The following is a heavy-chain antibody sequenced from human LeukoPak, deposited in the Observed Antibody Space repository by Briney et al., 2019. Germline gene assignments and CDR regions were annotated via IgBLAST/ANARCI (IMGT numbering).Heavy chain of an antibody. Sequence: SQTLSLTCTVSGGSISSGSYDWYWLRQPAGKGLEWIGHIYTSGSMNYNPYLKSRVAISVDTSKNQFSLKLSSVTAADTAVYYCTKGRGIWGQGTLVTVSS. D-gene: IGHD3-10*01. V-gene: IGHV4-61*09. CDR1: GGSISSGSYD. CDR2: IYTSGSM. J-gene: IGHJ4*02. CDR3: TKGRGI.